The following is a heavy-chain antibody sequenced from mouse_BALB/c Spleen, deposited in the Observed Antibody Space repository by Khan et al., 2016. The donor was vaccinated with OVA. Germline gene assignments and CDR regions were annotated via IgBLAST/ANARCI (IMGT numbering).Heavy chain of an antibody. CDR2: IRGGGDI. D-gene: IGHD2-14*01. CDR1: GFSLSRYN. CDR3: ARAYKRLDGYYAIDY. Sequence: QVQLKESGPGLVAPSQSLSITCTVSGFSLSRYNIHWVRQPPGKGLEWLGMIRGGGDIAYNSTLNSRLSISTDNSTSHLFLQVISLQTDDSAMYACARAYKRLDGYYAIDYWGQGTSVTVFS. V-gene: IGHV2-6-4*01. J-gene: IGHJ4*01.